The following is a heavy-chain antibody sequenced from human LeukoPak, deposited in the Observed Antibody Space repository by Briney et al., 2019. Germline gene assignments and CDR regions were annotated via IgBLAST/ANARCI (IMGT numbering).Heavy chain of an antibody. J-gene: IGHJ6*02. CDR2: VFGNVIT. V-gene: IGHV3-23*01. D-gene: IGHD2-15*01. Sequence: PGGSLRLSCAASGFTFSTYAMSWVRKAQGKGLEGVSSVFGNVITYYADSVKGRFTISRDNSKNTLYLQTNSLRAEDTTVYYCAKVSRGYCRGGTCYYYYGLDVWGQGTTVTVSS. CDR1: GFTFSTYA. CDR3: AKVSRGYCRGGTCYYYYGLDV.